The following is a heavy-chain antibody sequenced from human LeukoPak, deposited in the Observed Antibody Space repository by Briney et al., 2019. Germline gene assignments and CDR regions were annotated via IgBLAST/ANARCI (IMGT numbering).Heavy chain of an antibody. CDR1: GGTFSSYA. Sequence: SVKVSCKASGGTFSSYAISWVRQAPGQGLEWMGGIIPTFGTANYAQRFQGRVTITADESTSTAYMELSSLRSEDTAVYYCATPRGYYYYGMDVWGQGTTVTVSS. CDR3: ATPRGYYYYGMDV. J-gene: IGHJ6*02. CDR2: IIPTFGTA. D-gene: IGHD3-10*01. V-gene: IGHV1-69*13.